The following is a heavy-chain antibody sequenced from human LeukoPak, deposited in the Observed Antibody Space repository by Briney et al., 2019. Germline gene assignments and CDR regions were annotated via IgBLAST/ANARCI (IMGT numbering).Heavy chain of an antibody. Sequence: SVKVSCKASGGTFSSYAISWVRQAPGQGLEWMGGIIPIFGTANYAQKFQGRVTITADKSTSTAYMELSSLRSEDTAVYYCATSGGIYSGYLFDYWGQGTLVTVSS. CDR3: ATSGGIYSGYLFDY. V-gene: IGHV1-69*06. CDR2: IIPIFGTA. CDR1: GGTFSSYA. J-gene: IGHJ4*02. D-gene: IGHD5-12*01.